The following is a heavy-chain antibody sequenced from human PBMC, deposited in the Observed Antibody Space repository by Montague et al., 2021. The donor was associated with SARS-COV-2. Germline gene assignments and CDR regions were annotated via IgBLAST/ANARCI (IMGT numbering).Heavy chain of an antibody. CDR1: GDSISTGNW. V-gene: IGHV4-4*02. CDR3: ARKGSGRSDLAY. J-gene: IGHJ4*02. D-gene: IGHD1-26*01. CDR2: IYHNGGT. Sequence: SETLSLTCVVSGDSISTGNWWTCVSLHPGKGLVGVGGIYHNGGTTYKPSLMSRVSMSVDKSSNQLSRRLTSVTAAESAIYYRARKGSGRSDLAYWGQRTLVTVSS.